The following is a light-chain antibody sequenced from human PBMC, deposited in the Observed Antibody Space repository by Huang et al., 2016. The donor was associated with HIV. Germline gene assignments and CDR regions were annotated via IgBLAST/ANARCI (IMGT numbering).Light chain of an antibody. CDR1: QSIRKF. CDR2: SAS. J-gene: IGKJ1*01. CDR3: QQTDNTPRT. V-gene: IGKV1-39*01. Sequence: DIQMTQSPSSLSASVGDRVTIACRASQSIRKFLNWYQQKVGEAPKLLMHSASSLHSGVPSRFSGSGSGTDFTLTITSLQPEDFATYYCQQTDNTPRTFGQGTKVVIK.